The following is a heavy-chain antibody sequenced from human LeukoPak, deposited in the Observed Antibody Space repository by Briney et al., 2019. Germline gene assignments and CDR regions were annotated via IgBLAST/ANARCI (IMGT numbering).Heavy chain of an antibody. Sequence: GSLRLSCAASGFTFSSYAMSWIRQPPGKGLEWIGYIYYSGSTNYNPSLKSRVTISVDTSKNQFSLKLSSVTAADTAVYYCATLNYYDSSGYARAFDIWGQGTMVTVSS. CDR2: IYYSGST. D-gene: IGHD3-22*01. J-gene: IGHJ3*02. V-gene: IGHV4-59*01. CDR3: ATLNYYDSSGYARAFDI. CDR1: GFTFSSYA.